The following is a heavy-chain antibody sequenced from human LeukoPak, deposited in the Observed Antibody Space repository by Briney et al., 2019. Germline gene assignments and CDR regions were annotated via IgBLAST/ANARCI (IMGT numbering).Heavy chain of an antibody. CDR3: AKLGRGFRSGYMEEFDP. Sequence: GGSLRLSCAASGFTFSSYAMSWVRQAPGKGLEWVSAISGSGGSTYYADSVKGRFTISRDNSKNTLYLQMNSLRAEDTAVYYCAKLGRGFRSGYMEEFDPWGQGTLVTVSS. J-gene: IGHJ5*02. CDR1: GFTFSSYA. CDR2: ISGSGGST. V-gene: IGHV3-23*01. D-gene: IGHD3-3*01.